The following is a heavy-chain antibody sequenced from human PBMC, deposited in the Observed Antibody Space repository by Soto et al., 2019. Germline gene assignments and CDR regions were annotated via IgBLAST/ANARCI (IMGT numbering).Heavy chain of an antibody. CDR3: ARRPLRSCFDP. V-gene: IGHV1-3*01. J-gene: IGHJ5*02. CDR2: INAGNSNT. Sequence: EASVKVSCKASGYTFTGYAMHWVRQAPGQRLEWMGWINAGNSNTKYSQKLQGRVTITKNTSASTAYMELSSLRSEDTAVYYCARRPLRSCFDPWRQGTLVTL. CDR1: GYTFTGYA.